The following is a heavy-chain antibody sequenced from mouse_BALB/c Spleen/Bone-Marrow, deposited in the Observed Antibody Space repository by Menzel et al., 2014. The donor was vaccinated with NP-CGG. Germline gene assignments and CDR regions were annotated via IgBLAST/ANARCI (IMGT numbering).Heavy chain of an antibody. Sequence: VQLQQPGPELVKPGASVKVSCKASGYAFTSYNMYWVKQSHGKSLEWIGYIDPYNGGTSYNQKFKGKATLTVDKSSSTAYMHLNSLTSEDSAVYYCARRYYYYGSGDAMDYWGQGTSVTVFS. D-gene: IGHD1-1*01. CDR1: GYAFTSYN. CDR3: ARRYYYYGSGDAMDY. J-gene: IGHJ4*01. V-gene: IGHV1S135*01. CDR2: IDPYNGGT.